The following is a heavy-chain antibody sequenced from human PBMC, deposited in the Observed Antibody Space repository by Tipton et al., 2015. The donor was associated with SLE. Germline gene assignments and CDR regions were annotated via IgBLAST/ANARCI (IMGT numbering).Heavy chain of an antibody. CDR2: INHSGST. CDR3: ASFANWAR. J-gene: IGHJ4*02. D-gene: IGHD6-6*01. Sequence: TLSLTCAVYGGSFSGYYWSWIRQSPGKGLEWIGEINHSGSTNYNPSLKSRVTISLDTSKNQFSLKLSSVTAADTAVYYCASFANWARWGQGTLVTVSS. CDR1: GGSFSGYY. V-gene: IGHV4-34*01.